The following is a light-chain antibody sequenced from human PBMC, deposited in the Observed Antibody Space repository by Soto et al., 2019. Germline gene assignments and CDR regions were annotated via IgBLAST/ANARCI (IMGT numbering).Light chain of an antibody. J-gene: IGKJ4*01. V-gene: IGKV1-33*01. CDR2: DAS. CDR1: QDINNY. Sequence: DIQMTQSPSSLSASIGDRVTITCQASQDINNYLNWYQQKPGKAPNLLIYDASNLETGVPSRFSGSGSGTDFTFTISSLHPEDFATYFCQQNGDLPPTFGGGTEVEIK. CDR3: QQNGDLPPT.